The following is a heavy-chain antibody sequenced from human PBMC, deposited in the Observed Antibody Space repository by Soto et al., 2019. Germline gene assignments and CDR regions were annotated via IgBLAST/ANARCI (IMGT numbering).Heavy chain of an antibody. CDR2: IIPIFGTA. Sequence: SVMVSCKASGGTFSSYAISWVPPAPGQGLEWMGGIIPIFGTANYAQKFQGRVTITADESTSTAYMELSSLRSEDTAVYYCASGPLRFPPLNWRQGTLVSVSS. CDR1: GGTFSSYA. V-gene: IGHV1-69*13. CDR3: ASGPLRFPPLN. J-gene: IGHJ4*02. D-gene: IGHD3-3*01.